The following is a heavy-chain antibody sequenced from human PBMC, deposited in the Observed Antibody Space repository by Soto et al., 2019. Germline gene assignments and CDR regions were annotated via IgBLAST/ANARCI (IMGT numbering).Heavy chain of an antibody. CDR3: ARGGRSSSPPADYYGIDV. D-gene: IGHD6-6*01. J-gene: IGHJ6*02. V-gene: IGHV4-34*01. CDR1: GGSFSGYY. CDR2: INHSGST. Sequence: SETLSLTCAVYGGSFSGYYWSWIRQPPGKGLEWIGEINHSGSTNYNPSLKSRVTISVDTSKNQFSLKLSSVTAADTAVYYCARGGRSSSPPADYYGIDVWGHGTPATVSS.